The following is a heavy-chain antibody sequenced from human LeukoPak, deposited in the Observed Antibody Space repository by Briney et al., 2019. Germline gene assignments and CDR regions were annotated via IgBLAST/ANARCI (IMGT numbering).Heavy chain of an antibody. CDR2: ISYDGSNK. D-gene: IGHD2-15*01. Sequence: GGSLRLSCAASGFTFSSYAMHWVRQAPGKGLEWGAVISYDGSNKYYADSVKGRFTISRDNSKNTLYLQMNSLRAEDTAVYYCARDPYCSGGSCTRWFDPWGQGTLVTVSS. V-gene: IGHV3-30*04. CDR1: GFTFSSYA. CDR3: ARDPYCSGGSCTRWFDP. J-gene: IGHJ5*02.